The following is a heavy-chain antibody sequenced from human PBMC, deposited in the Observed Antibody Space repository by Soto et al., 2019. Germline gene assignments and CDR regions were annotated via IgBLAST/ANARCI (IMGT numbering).Heavy chain of an antibody. D-gene: IGHD3-22*01. J-gene: IGHJ4*02. V-gene: IGHV1-18*01. CDR2: ISTYNGNT. CDR3: ARGPTDYYDNSGDYFLDY. Sequence: QVQLVQSGAEVKKPGASVKVSCKASGYTFTTYGMSWVRQAPGQGLDWMGWISTYNGNTKYAERLQCRDTMTTDTTTSTAYMELRSLRSDDTAVYYCARGPTDYYDNSGDYFLDYWGQGTLVTVSS. CDR1: GYTFTTYG.